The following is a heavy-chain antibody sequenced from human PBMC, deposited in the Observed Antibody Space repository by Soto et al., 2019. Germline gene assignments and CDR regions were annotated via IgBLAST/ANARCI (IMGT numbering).Heavy chain of an antibody. CDR2: IYYSGST. V-gene: IGHV4-59*01. CDR1: GGSISSYY. D-gene: IGHD4-17*01. CDR3: ARTPLVSTVTTFFYYYYGMDV. J-gene: IGHJ6*02. Sequence: SETLSLTCTVSGGSISSYYWSWIRQPPGKGLEWIGDIYYSGSTNYNPSLKSRVTISVDTSKNQFSLKLSSVTAADTAVYYCARTPLVSTVTTFFYYYYGMDVWGQGTTVTVSS.